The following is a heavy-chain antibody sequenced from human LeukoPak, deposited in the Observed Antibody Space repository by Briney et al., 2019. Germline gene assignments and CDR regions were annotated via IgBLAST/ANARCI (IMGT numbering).Heavy chain of an antibody. Sequence: PGGSLRLSCTASGFTFGDYAMSWFRQAPGKGLEWVGFIRSKAYGGTTEYAASVKGRFTISRDDSKSIAYLQMNSLKTEDTAVYYCTRDPALFLGGSYPFDYWGQGTLVTVSS. CDR3: TRDPALFLGGSYPFDY. D-gene: IGHD1-26*01. CDR2: IRSKAYGGTT. V-gene: IGHV3-49*03. CDR1: GFTFGDYA. J-gene: IGHJ4*02.